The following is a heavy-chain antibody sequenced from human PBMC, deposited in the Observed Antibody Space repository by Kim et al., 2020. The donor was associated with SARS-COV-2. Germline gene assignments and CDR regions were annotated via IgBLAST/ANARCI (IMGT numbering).Heavy chain of an antibody. CDR1: GGSISSYY. CDR2: IYYSGST. CDR3: ARGGSSSYEGYNWFDP. J-gene: IGHJ5*02. D-gene: IGHD6-13*01. V-gene: IGHV4-59*13. Sequence: SETLSLTCTVSGGSISSYYWSWIRQPPGKGLEWIGYIYYSGSTNYNPSLKTRVTISVDTSKNQFSLKLSSVTAADTAVYYCARGGSSSYEGYNWFDPWGQGTLVTVSS.